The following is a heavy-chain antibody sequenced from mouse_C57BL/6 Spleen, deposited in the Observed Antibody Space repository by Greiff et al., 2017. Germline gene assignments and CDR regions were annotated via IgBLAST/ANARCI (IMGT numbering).Heavy chain of an antibody. CDR1: GYTFTSYW. CDR2: IDPSDSYT. CDR3: AIYYGYCEYFGD. D-gene: IGHD2-3*01. J-gene: IGHJ2*01. V-gene: IGHV1-59*01. Sequence: QVQLQQPGAELVRPGTSVKLSCKASGYTFTSYWMHWVKQRPGQGLEWIGVIDPSDSYTNYNQKFKGKATLTVDTSSSTAYMQLSSLTSEDSAVYYCAIYYGYCEYFGDWGQGATLTVSS.